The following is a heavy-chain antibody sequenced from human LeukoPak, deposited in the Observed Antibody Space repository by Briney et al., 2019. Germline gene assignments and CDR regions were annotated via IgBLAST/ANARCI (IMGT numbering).Heavy chain of an antibody. V-gene: IGHV3-74*01. J-gene: IGHJ5*01. D-gene: IGHD3-3*01. CDR1: GFTFNRYP. CDR3: ARVGFFGQFTAYLNS. CDR2: LDSAGGGT. Sequence: SGGSLRLSCSASGFTFNRYPMHWVRQAPGKGLEWVSRLDSAGGGTNYADSVRGRFTIFRDNVKSTLYLQMNSVRVEDTALYSGARVGFFGQFTAYLNSWGQET.